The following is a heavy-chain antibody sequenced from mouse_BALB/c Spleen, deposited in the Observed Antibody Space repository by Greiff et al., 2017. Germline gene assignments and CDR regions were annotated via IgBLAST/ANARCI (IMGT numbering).Heavy chain of an antibody. CDR1: GFNIKDTY. J-gene: IGHJ2*01. Sequence: DVKLVESGAELVKPGASVKLSCTASGFNIKDTYMHWVKQRPEQGLEWIGRIDPANGNTKYDPKFQGKATITADTSSNTAYLQLSSLTSEDTAVYYCASATATDYWGQGTTLTVSS. V-gene: IGHV14-3*02. CDR2: IDPANGNT. CDR3: ASATATDY. D-gene: IGHD1-2*01.